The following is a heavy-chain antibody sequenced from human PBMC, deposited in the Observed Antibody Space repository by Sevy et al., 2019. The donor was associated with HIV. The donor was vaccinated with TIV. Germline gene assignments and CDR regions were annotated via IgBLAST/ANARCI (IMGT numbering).Heavy chain of an antibody. J-gene: IGHJ4*02. CDR2: IHYSGST. Sequence: SETLSLTCSVSGDSISSYYWSWIRQSPGNGLEWIGNIHYSGSTKYNPSLKSRVTISIHTSKIHFSLKLSSVTAADTAVYYCARYPFNSANYFDDWGQGTLVTVSS. D-gene: IGHD1-26*01. CDR3: ARYPFNSANYFDD. V-gene: IGHV4-59*01. CDR1: GDSISSYY.